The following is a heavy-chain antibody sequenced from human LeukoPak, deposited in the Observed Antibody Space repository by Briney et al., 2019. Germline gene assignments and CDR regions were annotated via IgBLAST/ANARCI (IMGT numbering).Heavy chain of an antibody. J-gene: IGHJ4*02. D-gene: IGHD4-23*01. CDR3: ARSGDTVVDY. CDR1: GYTYTGYD. Sequence: ASVKLSCKASGYTYTGYDMHWVRQAPGQGVEWMGWINPNSGGTNYAQKFQGRVTMTRDTSISTAYMELSRLRSDDTAVYYCARSGDTVVDYWGQGTLLTVSS. CDR2: INPNSGGT. V-gene: IGHV1-2*02.